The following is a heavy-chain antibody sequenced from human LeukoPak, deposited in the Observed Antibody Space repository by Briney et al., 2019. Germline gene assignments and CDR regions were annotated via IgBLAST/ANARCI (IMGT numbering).Heavy chain of an antibody. Sequence: ASVKVSCKTSGYDFKTSGISWVRQAPGQGLEWMGWISGHTGDTHYAKRFQGRLTLTTDTSTSVAYLELSTLRSDDTALYFCAKDVGDSLAGPWFFQFWGQGTLVTLSS. CDR3: AKDVGDSLAGPWFFQF. D-gene: IGHD3-16*01. CDR2: ISGHTGDT. CDR1: GYDFKTSG. J-gene: IGHJ4*02. V-gene: IGHV1-18*01.